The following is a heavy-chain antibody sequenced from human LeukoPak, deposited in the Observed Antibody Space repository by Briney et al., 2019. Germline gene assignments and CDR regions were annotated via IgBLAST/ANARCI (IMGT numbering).Heavy chain of an antibody. CDR1: GFTFSSYW. CDR2: INSDGSST. V-gene: IGHV3-74*01. Sequence: GGSLRLSCAASGFTFSSYWMHWVRQAPGKGLAWVSRINSDGSSTSYADSVKGRFTISRDNAKNALYLQMNSLRAEDTAVYYCARQLRGTVDYWGQGTLVTVSS. J-gene: IGHJ4*02. CDR3: ARQLRGTVDY. D-gene: IGHD4-17*01.